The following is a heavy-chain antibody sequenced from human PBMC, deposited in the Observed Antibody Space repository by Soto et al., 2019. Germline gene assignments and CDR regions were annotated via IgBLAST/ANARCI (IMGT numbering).Heavy chain of an antibody. CDR3: ARDQSTGWFGKESGMDV. CDR1: GYSFTSYG. D-gene: IGHD6-19*01. V-gene: IGHV1-18*01. J-gene: IGHJ6*02. Sequence: QVQLVQSGAEVKKPGASVKVSCKAAGYSFTSYGLSWVRQAPGQGLEWMGWISGYNGNTKYAQRLQGRVTMTTDTSTSTAYMELRSLTSDDTAVYFCARDQSTGWFGKESGMDVWGQGTTVTVSS. CDR2: ISGYNGNT.